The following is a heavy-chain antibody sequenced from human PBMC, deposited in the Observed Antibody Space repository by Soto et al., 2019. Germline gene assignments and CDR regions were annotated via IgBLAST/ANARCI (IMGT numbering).Heavy chain of an antibody. V-gene: IGHV4-59*01. CDR3: ERVPNLNWSDL. CDR1: GFSISSYY. CDR2: IYYSVST. Sequence: SSDTLALTCTVSGFSISSYYCSLILQPPVKGLEWILYIYYSVSTNYNTSLKSLVTISVDTSKTQFSLKLSSVTAADTAVYYCERVPNLNWSDLCGKATLVNVS. J-gene: IGHJ5*02.